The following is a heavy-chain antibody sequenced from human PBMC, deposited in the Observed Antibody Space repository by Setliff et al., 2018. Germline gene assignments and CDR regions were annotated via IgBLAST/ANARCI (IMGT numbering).Heavy chain of an antibody. CDR1: GGSFSDYY. CDR2: INHSGST. CDR3: RFWSGYYKNDY. Sequence: SETLSLTCTVYGGSFSDYYWGWVRQPPGKGLEWIGEINHSGSTNYIPSLKSRLTISVDTSKNQFSLKLSSVTAADTAMYYCRFWSGYYKNDYWGQGTLVTAPQ. V-gene: IGHV4-34*01. D-gene: IGHD3-3*01. J-gene: IGHJ4*02.